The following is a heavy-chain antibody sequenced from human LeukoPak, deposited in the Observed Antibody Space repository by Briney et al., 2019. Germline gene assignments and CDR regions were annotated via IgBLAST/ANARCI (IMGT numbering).Heavy chain of an antibody. D-gene: IGHD3-10*01. V-gene: IGHV4-31*03. J-gene: IGHJ4*02. CDR3: ARAGGGGTGSYLAIDY. Sequence: PSETLSLTCSVSGGSISSGGYYWSWIRQHPGKGLEWIGYIYYSGSTYYNPSLKSRVTISADTSKNQFSLKMKSVTAADTAVYYCARAGGGGTGSYLAIDYWGQGTLVTVSS. CDR1: GGSISSGGYY. CDR2: IYYSGST.